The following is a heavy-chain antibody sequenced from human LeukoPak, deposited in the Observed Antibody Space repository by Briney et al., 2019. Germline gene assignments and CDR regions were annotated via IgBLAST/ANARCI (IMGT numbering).Heavy chain of an antibody. Sequence: SETLSLTCTVSGGSISSSNYYWGWIRQPPGKGLEWIGSIYHSGSTYYNPSLKSRVTISVDTSKNQFSLKLSSVTAADTAVYYCARGRCTNGVCYGLDYWGQGTLVTVSS. D-gene: IGHD2-8*01. CDR3: ARGRCTNGVCYGLDY. CDR2: IYHSGST. CDR1: GGSISSSNYY. J-gene: IGHJ4*02. V-gene: IGHV4-39*07.